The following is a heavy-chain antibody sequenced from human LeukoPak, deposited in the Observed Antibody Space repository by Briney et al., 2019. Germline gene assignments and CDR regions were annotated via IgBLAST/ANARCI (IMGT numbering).Heavy chain of an antibody. V-gene: IGHV3-30*18. J-gene: IGHJ4*02. Sequence: GRSLRLSCAASGFTFSSYGMHWVRQAPGKGLEGVAVISYDGSNKYYADSVKGRFTISRDNSKNKLYLQMNSLRAEDTAVYYCAKTIRAFVICSSTSCYAYDYWGQGTLVTVSS. CDR3: AKTIRAFVICSSTSCYAYDY. D-gene: IGHD2-2*01. CDR2: ISYDGSNK. CDR1: GFTFSSYG.